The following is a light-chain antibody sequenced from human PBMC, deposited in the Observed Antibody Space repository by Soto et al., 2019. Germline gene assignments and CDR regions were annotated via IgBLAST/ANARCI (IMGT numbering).Light chain of an antibody. CDR3: QQYGSSTRT. J-gene: IGKJ1*01. Sequence: EIVLTQSPGTLSLSPGERATLSCRASQSVSSYLAWYQKKPGQAPSILIYDASNRATGIPARFSGSGSGTDFNLTISRLETEDFAVYECQQYGSSTRTFGQGTKLDIK. V-gene: IGKV3-20*01. CDR2: DAS. CDR1: QSVSSY.